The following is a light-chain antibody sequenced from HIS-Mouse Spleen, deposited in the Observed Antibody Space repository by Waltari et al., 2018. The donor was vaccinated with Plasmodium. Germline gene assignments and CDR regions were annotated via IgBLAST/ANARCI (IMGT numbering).Light chain of an antibody. V-gene: IGLV3-10*01. CDR3: YSTDSSGNHRV. CDR2: ADS. Sequence: SYELTQPPSVSVSPGQTARITCSGDALPKKYAYWYQQKSGQAPVPVLYADSKRPPGIPERFSGSSSGTMATLTISGAQVEDEADYYCYSTDSSGNHRVFGGGTKLTVL. J-gene: IGLJ3*02. CDR1: ALPKKY.